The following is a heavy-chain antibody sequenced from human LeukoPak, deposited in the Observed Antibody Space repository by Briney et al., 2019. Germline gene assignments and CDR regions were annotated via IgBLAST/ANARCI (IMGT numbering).Heavy chain of an antibody. D-gene: IGHD2-15*01. V-gene: IGHV3-30-3*01. CDR2: ISYDGSNK. CDR1: GFTFSTYA. J-gene: IGHJ4*02. CDR3: ARGYCSGGSCYVDY. Sequence: PGGSLRRSCAASGFTFSTYAMHWVRQAPGKGLEWVAVISYDGSNKYYADSVKSRFTISRDNSKNTLYLQMNSLRAEDTAVYYCARGYCSGGSCYVDYWGQGTLVTVSS.